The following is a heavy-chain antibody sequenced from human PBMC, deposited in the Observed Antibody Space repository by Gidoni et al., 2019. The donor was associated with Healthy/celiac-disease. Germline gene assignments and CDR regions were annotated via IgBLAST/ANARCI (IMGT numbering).Heavy chain of an antibody. CDR3: ARVTLDWYNWFDP. CDR1: GGSISSGSYY. V-gene: IGHV4-61*02. Sequence: QVQLQESGPGLVKPSQTLSLTCTVSGGSISSGSYYWSWIRQPAGKGLEWIGRIYTSGSTNYNPSLKSRVTISVDTSKNQFSLKLSSVTAADTAVYYCARVTLDWYNWFDPWGQGTLVTVSS. D-gene: IGHD3-9*01. J-gene: IGHJ5*02. CDR2: IYTSGST.